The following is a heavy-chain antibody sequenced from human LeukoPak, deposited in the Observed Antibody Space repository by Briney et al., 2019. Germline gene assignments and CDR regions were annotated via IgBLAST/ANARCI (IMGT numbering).Heavy chain of an antibody. Sequence: PGGSLRLSCAASGFTFSSYWMHWVRQAPGKGLVRVSRINSDGSSTSYADSVKGRFTISRDSAKNTLYLQMNSLRAEDTAVYYCVRDGYSYGFMLAFDIWGLGTRVTVSS. CDR3: VRDGYSYGFMLAFDI. CDR2: INSDGSST. CDR1: GFTFSSYW. V-gene: IGHV3-74*01. D-gene: IGHD5-18*01. J-gene: IGHJ3*02.